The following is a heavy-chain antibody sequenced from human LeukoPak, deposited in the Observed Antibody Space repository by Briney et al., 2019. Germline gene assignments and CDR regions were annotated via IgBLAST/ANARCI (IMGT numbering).Heavy chain of an antibody. Sequence: GGSLRLSCAPSGFTLSRYAMHWVRQAPGKGLEWVAFIRYDGTNKYYADSVKGRFTLSRDNSKNTLYLQMNSLRPEDTAVYYCAKDVRALQGYWGQGTLVTVSS. D-gene: IGHD2-21*02. V-gene: IGHV3-30*02. J-gene: IGHJ4*02. CDR1: GFTLSRYA. CDR2: IRYDGTNK. CDR3: AKDVRALQGY.